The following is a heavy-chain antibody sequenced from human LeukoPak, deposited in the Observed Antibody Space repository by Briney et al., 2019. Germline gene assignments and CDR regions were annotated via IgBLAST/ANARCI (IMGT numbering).Heavy chain of an antibody. CDR3: ARVGWFGELLPPWYYYGMDV. CDR2: INPNSDGT. J-gene: IGHJ6*02. CDR1: GYTFTGYY. V-gene: IGHV1-2*02. D-gene: IGHD3-10*01. Sequence: ASVKVSCKASGYTFTGYYMHWVRQAPGQGLEWMGWINPNSDGTNYAQKFQGRVTMTRDTSISTAYMELSRLRSDDTAVYYCARVGWFGELLPPWYYYGMDVWGQGTTVTVSS.